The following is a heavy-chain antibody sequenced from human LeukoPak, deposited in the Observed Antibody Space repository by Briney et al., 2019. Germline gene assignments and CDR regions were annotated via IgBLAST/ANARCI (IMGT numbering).Heavy chain of an antibody. Sequence: PSETLSLTCTVSGGSISSSSYYWGWIRQPPGKGLEWIGSIYYSGSTYYNPSLKSQVTISVDTSKNQFSLKLSSVTAADTAVYYCARRGPFAFQYYYGSGIKNPTPWFDPWGQGTLVTVSS. CDR2: IYYSGST. D-gene: IGHD3-10*01. CDR3: ARRGPFAFQYYYGSGIKNPTPWFDP. V-gene: IGHV4-39*07. J-gene: IGHJ5*02. CDR1: GGSISSSSYY.